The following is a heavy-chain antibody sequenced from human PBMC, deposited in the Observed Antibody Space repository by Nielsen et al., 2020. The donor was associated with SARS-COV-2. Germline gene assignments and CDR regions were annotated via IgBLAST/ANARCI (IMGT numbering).Heavy chain of an antibody. D-gene: IGHD4-17*01. CDR2: IWYDGSNK. CDR1: GFTFSSFG. CDR3: ARVGEYGDYEDY. Sequence: SLKISCAASGFTFSSFGMHWVRQAPGKGLEWVSVIWYDGSNKYYADSVKGRFTISRDNSKNTLYLQMNSLRAEDTAVYYCARVGEYGDYEDYWGQGTLVTVSS. J-gene: IGHJ4*02. V-gene: IGHV3-33*01.